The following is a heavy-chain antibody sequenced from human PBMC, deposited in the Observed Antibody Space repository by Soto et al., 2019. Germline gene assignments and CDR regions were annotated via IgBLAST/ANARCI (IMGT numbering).Heavy chain of an antibody. J-gene: IGHJ6*02. CDR2: IYPGDSDT. CDR1: GYSFTSYW. CDR3: ARQYSSSSLGYYYYGMDV. Sequence: EFLKISFKGYGYSFTSYWLGWVRQMPGKGLEWMGIIYPGDSDTRYSPSFQGQVTISADKSISTAYLQWSSLKASDTAMYYCARQYSSSSLGYYYYGMDVWGQGTTVTVSS. V-gene: IGHV5-51*01. D-gene: IGHD6-6*01.